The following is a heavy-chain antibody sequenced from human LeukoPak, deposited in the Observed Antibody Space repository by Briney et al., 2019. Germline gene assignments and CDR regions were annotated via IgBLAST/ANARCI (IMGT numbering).Heavy chain of an antibody. CDR2: ISYDGSNK. Sequence: GGSLRLSCAASGFTFSSYAMRWVRQAPGKGLEWVAVISYDGSNKYYADSVKGRFTISRDNSKNTLYLQMNSLRAEDTAVYYCARSVVPAAIDGDAFDIWGQGTMVTVSS. J-gene: IGHJ3*02. CDR1: GFTFSSYA. V-gene: IGHV3-30-3*01. CDR3: ARSVVPAAIDGDAFDI. D-gene: IGHD2-2*02.